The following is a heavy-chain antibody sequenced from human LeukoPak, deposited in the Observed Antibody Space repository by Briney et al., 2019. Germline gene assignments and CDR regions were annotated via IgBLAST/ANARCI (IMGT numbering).Heavy chain of an antibody. CDR2: INHSGST. V-gene: IGHV4-34*01. D-gene: IGHD3-22*01. CDR1: GGSFSGYY. Sequence: SETLSLTCAVYGGSFSGYYWSWIRQPPGKGLEWIGEINHSGSTNYNPSLKSRVTISVDRSKNQFSLKLSSVTAADTAVYYCARGLVDDSSGYYALGAFDIWGQGTMVTVSS. CDR3: ARGLVDDSSGYYALGAFDI. J-gene: IGHJ3*02.